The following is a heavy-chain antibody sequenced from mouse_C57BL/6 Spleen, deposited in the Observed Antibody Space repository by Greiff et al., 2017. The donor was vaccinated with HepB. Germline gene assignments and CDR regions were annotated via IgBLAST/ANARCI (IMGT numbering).Heavy chain of an antibody. CDR2: INPRTGGT. CDR1: GYSFTGYY. Sequence: EVKLMESGPELVKPGASVKISCKASGYSFTGYYMNWVKQSPEKSLEWIGEINPRTGGTTYNQKFKAKATLTVDKSSSTAYMQLKSLTSEDSAVYYCARLYDGYRYYFDYWGQGTTLTVSS. CDR3: ARLYDGYRYYFDY. V-gene: IGHV1-42*01. D-gene: IGHD2-3*01. J-gene: IGHJ2*01.